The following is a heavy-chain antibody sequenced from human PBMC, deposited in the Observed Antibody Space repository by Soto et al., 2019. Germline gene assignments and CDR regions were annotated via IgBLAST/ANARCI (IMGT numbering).Heavy chain of an antibody. V-gene: IGHV3-21*01. D-gene: IGHD2-2*03. CDR3: AVVSGYCSSTSCYPYYYYGMDV. Sequence: GGSLRLSCAASGFTFSSYSMNWVRQAPGKGLEWVSSISSSSSYIYYADSVKGRFTISRDNAKNSLYLQMNSLRAEDTAVYYCAVVSGYCSSTSCYPYYYYGMDVWGQGTTVTVSS. J-gene: IGHJ6*02. CDR1: GFTFSSYS. CDR2: ISSSSSYI.